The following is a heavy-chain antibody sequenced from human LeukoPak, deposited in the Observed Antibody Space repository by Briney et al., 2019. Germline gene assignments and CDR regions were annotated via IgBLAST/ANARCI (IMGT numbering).Heavy chain of an antibody. CDR2: ISYDESNT. Sequence: GGSLRLSCAASGFTFSSYAMHWVRQAPGKGLEWVALISYDESNTFYADSVKGRFTISRDNSKNTLYLQMNSLRAEDTAVYYCAKAKLDYYDSSGYSDWGQGTLVTVSS. CDR3: AKAKLDYYDSSGYSD. CDR1: GFTFSSYA. J-gene: IGHJ4*02. D-gene: IGHD3-22*01. V-gene: IGHV3-30*04.